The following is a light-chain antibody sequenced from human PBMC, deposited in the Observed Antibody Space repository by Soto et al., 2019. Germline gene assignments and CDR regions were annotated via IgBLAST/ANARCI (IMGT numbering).Light chain of an antibody. CDR2: KDT. J-gene: IGLJ1*01. CDR1: ELSKQY. V-gene: IGLV3-25*02. Sequence: ELTQPPSVSVSPGQTARITCSGDELSKQYSFWYQQKPGQAPVLVIYKDTERASGIPERFSGSSSGTTVTLTISGVRAEDEATYYCQSSDDTGDYYLFGTGTKVTVL. CDR3: QSSDDTGDYYL.